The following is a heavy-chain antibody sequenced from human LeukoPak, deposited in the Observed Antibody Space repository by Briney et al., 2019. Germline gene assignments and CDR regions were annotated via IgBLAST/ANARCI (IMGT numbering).Heavy chain of an antibody. CDR1: GGTFSSYA. CDR2: IIPIFGTA. D-gene: IGHD5-12*01. V-gene: IGHV1-69*05. J-gene: IGHJ4*02. Sequence: SVKVSCKASGGTFSSYAISWVRQAPGQGLEWMGRIIPIFGTANYAQKFRGRVTITTDESTSTAYMELSSLRSEDTAVYYCARDPPYSGYEPSDYWGQGTLVTVSS. CDR3: ARDPPYSGYEPSDY.